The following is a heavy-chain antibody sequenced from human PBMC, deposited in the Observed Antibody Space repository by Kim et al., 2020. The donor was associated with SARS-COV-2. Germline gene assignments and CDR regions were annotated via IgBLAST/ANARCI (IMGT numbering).Heavy chain of an antibody. CDR1: GGTFSSYA. CDR3: ARDNYYDSSGYYYGDVYVDY. Sequence: SVKVSCKASGGTFSSYAISWVRQAPGQGLEWMGGIIPIFGTANYAQKFQGRVTITADESTSTAYMELSSLRSEDTAVYYCARDNYYDSSGYYYGDVYVDYWGQGTLVTVSS. D-gene: IGHD3-22*01. J-gene: IGHJ4*02. V-gene: IGHV1-69*13. CDR2: IIPIFGTA.